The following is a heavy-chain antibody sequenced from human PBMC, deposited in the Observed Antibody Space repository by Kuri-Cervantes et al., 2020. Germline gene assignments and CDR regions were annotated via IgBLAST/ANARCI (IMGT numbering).Heavy chain of an antibody. D-gene: IGHD1-1*01. V-gene: IGHV1-46*01. CDR2: INPSGGST. CDR1: GYTFTSYD. J-gene: IGHJ4*02. CDR3: ARELLDTYYFDY. Sequence: ASVKVSCKASGYTFTSYDINWVRQATGQGLEWMGIINPSGGSTSYAQKFQGRVTMTRDTSTSTVYMELSSLRSEDTAVYYCARELLDTYYFDYWGQGTLVTVSS.